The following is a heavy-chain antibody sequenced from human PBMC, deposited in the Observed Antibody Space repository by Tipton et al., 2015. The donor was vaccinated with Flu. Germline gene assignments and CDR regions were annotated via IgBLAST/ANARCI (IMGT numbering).Heavy chain of an antibody. CDR1: GESFSGYY. J-gene: IGHJ2*01. Sequence: TLSLTCSVNGESFSGYYWSWIRQTPGKGLEWIGEINHRGSTNYNTSLKRRVTMSVDTSGNQFSLELSSVTAADTAMYYCARYSSSVATYWYFDLWGRGTLVTVSS. V-gene: IGHV4-34*01. CDR3: ARYSSSVATYWYFDL. D-gene: IGHD6-6*01. CDR2: INHRGST.